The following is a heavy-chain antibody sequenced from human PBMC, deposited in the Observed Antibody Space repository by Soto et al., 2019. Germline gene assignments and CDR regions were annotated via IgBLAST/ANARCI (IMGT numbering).Heavy chain of an antibody. D-gene: IGHD3-16*01. CDR1: GFTFSSYG. CDR2: ISYDGSNK. V-gene: IGHV3-30*18. Sequence: QVQLVESGGGVVQPGRSLRLSCAASGFTFSSYGMHWVRQAPGKGLEWVAVISYDGSNKYYADSVKGRFTISRDNSKNTPYLQMNSLRAEDTAVYYCAKDLSDYVLGSSPSHYYGLAVWGQGTTVTVSS. CDR3: AKDLSDYVLGSSPSHYYGLAV. J-gene: IGHJ6*02.